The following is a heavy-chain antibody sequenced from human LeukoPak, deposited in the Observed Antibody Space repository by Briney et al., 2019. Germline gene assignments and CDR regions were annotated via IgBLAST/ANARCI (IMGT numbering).Heavy chain of an antibody. V-gene: IGHV3-11*04. D-gene: IGHD2-15*01. CDR2: ITTSGTST. CDR1: GFTFSDYY. J-gene: IGHJ4*02. CDR3: ARSGGSCYLGCGFDY. Sequence: PGGSLRLSCAASGFTFSDYYMNWVRQAPGKGLEWVSYITTSGTSTYYADSVKGRFIISRDNAKNSLYLQMNFLTAEDTAVYYYARSGGSCYLGCGFDYCGQGTLVTVSS.